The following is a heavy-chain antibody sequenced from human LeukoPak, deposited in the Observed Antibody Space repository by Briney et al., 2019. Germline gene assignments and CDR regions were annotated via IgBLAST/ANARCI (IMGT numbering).Heavy chain of an antibody. CDR3: ARRGYSGHSQGAADY. Sequence: ASMKVSCKASGYTFSIYGFSWVRQAPGQGLEWMGWISAYNGNTNYAQKFQGRVTMTTDTSTSTAHMELRSLRSDDTAVYYCARRGYSGHSQGAADYWGQGTLVTVSS. CDR1: GYTFSIYG. V-gene: IGHV1-18*01. CDR2: ISAYNGNT. D-gene: IGHD4-23*01. J-gene: IGHJ4*02.